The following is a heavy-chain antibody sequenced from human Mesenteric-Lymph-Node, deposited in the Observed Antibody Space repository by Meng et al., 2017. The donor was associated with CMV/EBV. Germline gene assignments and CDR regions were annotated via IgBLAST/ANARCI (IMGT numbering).Heavy chain of an antibody. CDR1: GFIFSSYG. D-gene: IGHD2-2*01. Sequence: GESLKISCAASGFIFSSYGMSWVRQAPGKGLEWVANIKQDGSEKYYVDSVKGRFTISRDNAKNSLYLQMNSLRAEDTAVYYCARGWGYCSSTSCYLNDYWGQGTLVTVSS. CDR2: IKQDGSEK. V-gene: IGHV3-7*01. J-gene: IGHJ4*02. CDR3: ARGWGYCSSTSCYLNDY.